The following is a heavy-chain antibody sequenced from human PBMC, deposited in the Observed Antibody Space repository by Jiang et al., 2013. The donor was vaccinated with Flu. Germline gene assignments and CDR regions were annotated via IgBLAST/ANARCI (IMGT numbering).Heavy chain of an antibody. Sequence: VQLVESGGGVVQSGKSLTLSCVGSGFTFSDSPMHWVRQAPGKGPEWVSLISSEGSSKFYADAVEGRVTISRDNSQSTLFLQMESLTSDDTGVYYCVTARHDLSHQSYLYYRLDVWGQGTPVTVSS. CDR1: GFTFSDSP. J-gene: IGHJ6*02. V-gene: IGHV3-30*03. CDR3: VTARHDLSHQSYLYYRLDV. D-gene: IGHD3/OR15-3a*01. CDR2: ISSEGSSK.